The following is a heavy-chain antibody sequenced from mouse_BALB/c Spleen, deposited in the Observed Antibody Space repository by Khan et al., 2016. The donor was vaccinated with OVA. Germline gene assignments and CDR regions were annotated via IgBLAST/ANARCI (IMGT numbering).Heavy chain of an antibody. Sequence: EVELVESGGDLVKPGGSLKLSCAASGFTFSTYGMSWVRQTPDKRLEWVATVSTGGSYTYYSDRVKGRFTISSDNAKNTLYLQTSGPKSEDTAMFYCTRIAYYYGGRGFAYWGQGTLVTVSA. J-gene: IGHJ3*01. CDR3: TRIAYYYGGRGFAY. CDR2: VSTGGSYT. CDR1: GFTFSTYG. V-gene: IGHV5-6*01. D-gene: IGHD1-1*01.